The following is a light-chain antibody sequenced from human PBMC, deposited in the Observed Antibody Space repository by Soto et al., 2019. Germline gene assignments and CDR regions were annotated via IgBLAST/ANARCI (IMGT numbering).Light chain of an antibody. CDR1: QSISSW. J-gene: IGKJ1*01. Sequence: DIQMTQSPSTLSASVGDTVTITCRASQSISSWLAWYQQKPGKAPKLLIYRASTLQSGVPSRFSASGSGTEFILTISSLQPDDFATYFCQQYYNYSTFGQGTKVDIK. CDR2: RAS. CDR3: QQYYNYST. V-gene: IGKV1-5*03.